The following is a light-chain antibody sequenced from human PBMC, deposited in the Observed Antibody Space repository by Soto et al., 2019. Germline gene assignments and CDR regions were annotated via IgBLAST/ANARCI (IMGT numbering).Light chain of an antibody. CDR3: QSYDSVLTVV. J-gene: IGLJ2*01. V-gene: IGLV1-40*01. Sequence: QSVLTQPPSVSGAPGRRVTIPCTGSRSAIGAGYDVHWYQQVPGPAPKLLIYGNINRPSGAPDRFSGSKSGTSASLAITGLQADDEADYYCQSYDSVLTVVFGGGTKVTVL. CDR2: GNI. CDR1: RSAIGAGYD.